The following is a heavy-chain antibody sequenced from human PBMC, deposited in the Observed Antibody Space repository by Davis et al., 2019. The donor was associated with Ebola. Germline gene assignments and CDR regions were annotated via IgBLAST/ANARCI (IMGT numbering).Heavy chain of an antibody. J-gene: IGHJ4*02. CDR3: ARAQWLPTAYFDF. V-gene: IGHV4-59*01. CDR1: GGSISSYY. D-gene: IGHD6-19*01. Sequence: MPSETLSLTCSLSGGSISSYYWSWIRQSPEKGLEWIGYIYYNGNTNYNPSLKSRVTMSMDTPKKQFSLRLTSVTAADTAVYYCARAQWLPTAYFDFWGQGALVTVSS. CDR2: IYYNGNT.